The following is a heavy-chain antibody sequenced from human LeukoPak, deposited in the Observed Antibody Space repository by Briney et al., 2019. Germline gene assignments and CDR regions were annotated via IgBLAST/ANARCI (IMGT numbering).Heavy chain of an antibody. Sequence: PGGSLRLSCAASGFTFSSACMHWVRQAPGKGPVWVSGTNTDGSSTMYADSVKGRFTIARDNAKNTLYLQMNSLRAEDAAVYYCYGANAEHWGQGTLVTVSS. CDR2: TNTDGSST. D-gene: IGHD4-23*01. J-gene: IGHJ1*01. CDR3: YGANAEH. CDR1: GFTFSSAC. V-gene: IGHV3-74*03.